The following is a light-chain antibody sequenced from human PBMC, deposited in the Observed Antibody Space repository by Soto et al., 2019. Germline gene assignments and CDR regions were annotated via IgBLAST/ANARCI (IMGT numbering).Light chain of an antibody. CDR1: QVISTY. V-gene: IGKV1-9*01. CDR2: TAS. Sequence: DIHLTQSPSFLSASVVDRVTITFRASQVISTYLAWYQQKPGKAPNLLIYTASTLQTGVPSRFSGSAFGTEFTLTISSLQPEDFATYYCQQLAGFPITFGQGTRLEIK. CDR3: QQLAGFPIT. J-gene: IGKJ5*01.